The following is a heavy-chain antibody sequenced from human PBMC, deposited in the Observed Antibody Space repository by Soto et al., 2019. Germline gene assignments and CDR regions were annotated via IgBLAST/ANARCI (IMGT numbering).Heavy chain of an antibody. CDR1: GYTLTELS. CDR3: ATSIAVANKGSEYYYYYGMDV. J-gene: IGHJ6*02. Sequence: ASVKVSCKVSGYTLTELSMHWVRQAPGKGLEWMGGFDPEDGETIYAQKFQGRVTMTEETSTDTAYMELSSLRSEDTAVYYCATSIAVANKGSEYYYYYGMDVWG. CDR2: FDPEDGET. V-gene: IGHV1-24*01. D-gene: IGHD6-19*01.